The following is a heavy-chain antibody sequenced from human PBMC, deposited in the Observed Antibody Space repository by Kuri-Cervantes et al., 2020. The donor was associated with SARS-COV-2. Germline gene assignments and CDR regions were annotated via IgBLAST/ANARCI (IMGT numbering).Heavy chain of an antibody. CDR3: ATMNVAARLIYYYGMDV. CDR2: ISAYNGNT. CDR1: GYTFTGYY. V-gene: IGHV1-18*04. J-gene: IGHJ6*02. D-gene: IGHD6-6*01. Sequence: ASVKVSCKASGYTFTGYYMHWVRQAPGQGLEWMGWISAYNGNTNYAQKLQGRVTMTTDTSTSTAYMELRSLRSDDTAVYYCATMNVAARLIYYYGMDVWGQGTTVTVSS.